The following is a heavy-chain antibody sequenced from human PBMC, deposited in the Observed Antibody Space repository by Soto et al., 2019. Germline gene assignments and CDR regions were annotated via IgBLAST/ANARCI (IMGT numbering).Heavy chain of an antibody. J-gene: IGHJ4*02. V-gene: IGHV3-21*01. CDR3: ARVRGYDESSGHPHSPGY. D-gene: IGHD3-22*01. CDR1: GFTFSSYS. CDR2: ISSSSSYI. Sequence: EVQLVESGGGLVKPGGSLSLSCAASGFTFSSYSMNWVRQAPGKGLEWVSSISSSSSYIYYADSVRGRFAISRDNAKSSLYLQMNSLRPEDTAVYYCARVRGYDESSGHPHSPGYWGQGTLVTVSS.